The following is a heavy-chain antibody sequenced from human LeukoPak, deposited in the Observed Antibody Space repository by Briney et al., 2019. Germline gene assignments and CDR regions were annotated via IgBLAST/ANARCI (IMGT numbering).Heavy chain of an antibody. Sequence: VASVKVSCKASGYTFTSYGISWVRQAPGQGLEWMGGIIPIFGTANYAQKFQGRVTITADKSTSTAYMELSSLRSEDTAVYYCARESLRDTMIVGIWGQGTMVTVSS. J-gene: IGHJ3*02. V-gene: IGHV1-69*06. CDR2: IIPIFGTA. CDR3: ARESLRDTMIVGI. CDR1: GYTFTSYG. D-gene: IGHD3-22*01.